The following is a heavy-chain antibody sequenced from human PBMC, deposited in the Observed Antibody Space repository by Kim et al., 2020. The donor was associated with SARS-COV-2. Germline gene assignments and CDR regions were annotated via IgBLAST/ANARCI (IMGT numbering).Heavy chain of an antibody. Sequence: GGSLRLSCAASGFTFSDYYMSWIRQAPGKGLEWVSYISSSSSYTNYADSVKGRFTISRDNAKKSLYLQMNSLRAEDTAVYYCASYLDTGYYYYGMDVWGQGTTVTVSS. J-gene: IGHJ6*02. CDR3: ASYLDTGYYYYGMDV. V-gene: IGHV3-11*03. CDR2: ISSSSSYT. D-gene: IGHD3-9*01. CDR1: GFTFSDYY.